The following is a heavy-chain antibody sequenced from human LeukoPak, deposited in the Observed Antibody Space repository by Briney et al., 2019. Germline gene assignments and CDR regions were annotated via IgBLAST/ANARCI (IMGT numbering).Heavy chain of an antibody. V-gene: IGHV4-59*08. J-gene: IGHJ4*02. Sequence: SETLSLTCTVSGVSITNYYWNWIRQPPGKGLEWIGHIYYSGSANYNPSLKSRVTISLDTSKNQFSPKLSSVTAADTAVYYCGALITMIVVVIAPLVDYWGQGTLVTVSS. CDR2: IYYSGSA. CDR1: GVSITNYY. CDR3: GALITMIVVVIAPLVDY. D-gene: IGHD3-22*01.